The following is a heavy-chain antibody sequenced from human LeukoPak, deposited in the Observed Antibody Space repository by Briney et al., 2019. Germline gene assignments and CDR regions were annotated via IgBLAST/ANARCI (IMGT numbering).Heavy chain of an antibody. D-gene: IGHD5-12*01. CDR1: GYSISSGYY. Sequence: SETLSLTCAVSGYSISSGYYWGWIRQPPGKGLERIGSIYHGGLTYCNPSLQSRVTISVDTSKNQFSLKLSSVTAADTAVYYCARSLVATIVDWFDPWGQGTLVTVSS. CDR3: ARSLVATIVDWFDP. CDR2: IYHGGLT. J-gene: IGHJ5*02. V-gene: IGHV4-38-2*01.